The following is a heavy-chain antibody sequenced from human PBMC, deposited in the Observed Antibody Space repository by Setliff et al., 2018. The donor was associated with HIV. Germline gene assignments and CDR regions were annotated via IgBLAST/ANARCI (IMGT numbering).Heavy chain of an antibody. J-gene: IGHJ4*02. CDR2: IFLRNGEA. V-gene: IGHV1-69-2*01. CDR1: GHNSDFC. D-gene: IGHD4-4*01. CDR3: TTTYVRDDYNFDF. Sequence: ASVKVSCKASGHNSDFCIHWVQQAPGGRLAWMGRIFLRNGEARYSEKFQGRLTITADTSIDTAYMDLSSLRSEDTAVYYCTTTYVRDDYNFDFWGQGSLVTVSS.